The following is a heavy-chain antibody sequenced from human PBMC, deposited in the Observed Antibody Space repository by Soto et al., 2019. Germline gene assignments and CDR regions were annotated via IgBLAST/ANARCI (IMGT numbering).Heavy chain of an antibody. V-gene: IGHV3-43*01. D-gene: IGHD3-16*01. CDR2: ITWNGGNT. CDR3: ARETLSYGSALDV. CDR1: GFRFDDYN. Sequence: GSLRLSCAASGFRFDDYNMRWVRQAPGKGLEWVSLITWNGGNTYYADSVKGRFTLSRDGTTKSVSLQMTSLKREDTGLYYCARETLSYGSALDVWGQGTTVTVSS. J-gene: IGHJ6*02.